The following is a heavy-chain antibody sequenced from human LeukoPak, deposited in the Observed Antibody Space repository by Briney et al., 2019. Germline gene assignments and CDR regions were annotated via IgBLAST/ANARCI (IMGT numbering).Heavy chain of an antibody. Sequence: GASVKVSCKASGYTFSGYYMHWVRQAPGQGLEWMGWISAYNGNTNYAQKLQGRVTMTTDTSTSTAYMELRSLRSDDTAVYYCARAVVVTDIGAFDIWGQGTMVTVSS. D-gene: IGHD3-22*01. J-gene: IGHJ3*02. CDR2: ISAYNGNT. CDR1: GYTFSGYY. V-gene: IGHV1-18*04. CDR3: ARAVVVTDIGAFDI.